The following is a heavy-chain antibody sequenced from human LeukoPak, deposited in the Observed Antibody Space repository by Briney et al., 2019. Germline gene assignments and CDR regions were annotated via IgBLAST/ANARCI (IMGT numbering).Heavy chain of an antibody. V-gene: IGHV3-53*01. CDR2: MYTGGST. Sequence: GGSLRLSCAASGFMVSRNYMSWVRQAPGKGLEWVSVMYTGGSTYYADSVKGRFTISRDNSKNTLNLQMNSRRAEDTALYYCARRISGASYAFDIWGQGTMVTVSS. CDR1: GFMVSRNY. J-gene: IGHJ3*02. CDR3: ARRISGASYAFDI.